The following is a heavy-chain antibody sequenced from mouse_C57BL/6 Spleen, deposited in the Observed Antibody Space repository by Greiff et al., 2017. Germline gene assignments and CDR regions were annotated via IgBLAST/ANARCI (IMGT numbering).Heavy chain of an antibody. V-gene: IGHV1-42*01. CDR1: GYSFTGYY. CDR2: INPSTGGT. D-gene: IGHD2-5*01. Sequence: VQLKQSGPELVKPGASVKISCKASGYSFTGYYMNWVKQSPEKSLEWIGEINPSTGGTTYNQKFKAKATLTVDKSSSTAYMQLKSLTSEDSAVYYCARGYYSNYDWYFDVWGTGTTVTVSS. J-gene: IGHJ1*03. CDR3: ARGYYSNYDWYFDV.